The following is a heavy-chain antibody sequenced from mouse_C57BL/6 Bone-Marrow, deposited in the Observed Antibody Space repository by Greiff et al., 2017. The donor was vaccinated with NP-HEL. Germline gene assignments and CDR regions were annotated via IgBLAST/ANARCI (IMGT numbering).Heavy chain of an antibody. CDR3: TRDYGSYYWYFDV. J-gene: IGHJ1*03. CDR2: IDPETGGT. Sequence: VQLQQSGAELVRPGASVTLSCKASGYTFTDYEMHWVKQTPVHGLEWIGAIDPETGGTAYNQKFKGKAILTADKSSSTAYMELRSLTSEDSAVYYCTRDYGSYYWYFDVWGTGTTVTVSS. CDR1: GYTFTDYE. D-gene: IGHD1-1*01. V-gene: IGHV1-15*01.